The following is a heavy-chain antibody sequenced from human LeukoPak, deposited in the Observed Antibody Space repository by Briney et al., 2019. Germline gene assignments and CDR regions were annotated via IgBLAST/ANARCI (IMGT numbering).Heavy chain of an antibody. V-gene: IGHV4-61*01. CDR3: ARDRVRGNSNPFFDY. Sequence: SETLSLTCTVSGGSVSSGTYYWSWIRQPPGKGLEWIGYIYYSGTTNYNPSLKSRVTISVDTSKNQFSLKLSSVTAADTAVYYCARDRVRGNSNPFFDYWGQGTLVAVSS. CDR1: GGSVSSGTYY. CDR2: IYYSGTT. J-gene: IGHJ4*02. D-gene: IGHD4-11*01.